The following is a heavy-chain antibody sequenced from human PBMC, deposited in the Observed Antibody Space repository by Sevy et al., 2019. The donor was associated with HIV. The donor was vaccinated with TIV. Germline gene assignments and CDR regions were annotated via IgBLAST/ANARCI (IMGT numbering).Heavy chain of an antibody. J-gene: IGHJ6*02. V-gene: IGHV2-5*02. CDR3: VHSRMRGNGMDV. CDR1: GFSLSTAGVG. CDR2: IYWDEDK. Sequence: SGPTLVNPTQTLTLTCTFSGFSLSTAGVGVGWIRQPPGKALECLALIYWDEDKRYRTSLRSRLTINKGTSKNQVVLTMTNMDPVDTATYYCVHSRMRGNGMDVWGQGTTVTVSS.